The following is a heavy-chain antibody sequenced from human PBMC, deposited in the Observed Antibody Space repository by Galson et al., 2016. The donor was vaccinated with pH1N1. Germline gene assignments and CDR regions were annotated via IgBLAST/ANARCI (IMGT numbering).Heavy chain of an antibody. V-gene: IGHV5-51*01. D-gene: IGHD4-17*01. Sequence: QSGAEVKKPGESLKISCKGSGYKFASSWIVWVRQMPGKGLEWMGIIWLGGSLIRYKPSFQGQVTISADKSINIVYLEWSSLKASVTPTYYCARQNDYDDDRGDAFDIWGQGTLVTVSS. J-gene: IGHJ3*02. CDR1: GYKFASSW. CDR3: ARQNDYDDDRGDAFDI. CDR2: IWLGGSLI.